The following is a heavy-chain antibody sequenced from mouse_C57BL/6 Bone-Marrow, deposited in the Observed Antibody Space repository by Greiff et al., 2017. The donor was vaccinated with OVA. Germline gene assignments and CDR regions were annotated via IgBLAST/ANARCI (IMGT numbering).Heavy chain of an antibody. D-gene: IGHD1-2*01. CDR3: TRRRRHAMDY. V-gene: IGHV1-15*01. Sequence: QVQLQQSGAELVRPGASVTLSCKASGYTFTDYEMHWVKQTPVHGLEWIGAIDPETGGTAYNQKFKGKAILTADKSSSTAYMELRSLTSEDSAVYYCTRRRRHAMDYWGQGTSVTVSS. J-gene: IGHJ4*01. CDR2: IDPETGGT. CDR1: GYTFTDYE.